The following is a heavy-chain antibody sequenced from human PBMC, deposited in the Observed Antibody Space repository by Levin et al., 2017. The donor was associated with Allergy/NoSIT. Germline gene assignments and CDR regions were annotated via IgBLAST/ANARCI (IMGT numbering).Heavy chain of an antibody. CDR3: ARGEFTPWYFDL. D-gene: IGHD2/OR15-2a*01. Sequence: GESLKISCAASGFTFSSYAMHWVRQAPGKGLEYVSAISSNGGSTYYANSVKGRFTISRDNSKNTLYLQMGSLRAEDMAVYYCARGEFTPWYFDLWGRGTLVTVSS. CDR1: GFTFSSYA. CDR2: ISSNGGST. V-gene: IGHV3-64*01. J-gene: IGHJ2*01.